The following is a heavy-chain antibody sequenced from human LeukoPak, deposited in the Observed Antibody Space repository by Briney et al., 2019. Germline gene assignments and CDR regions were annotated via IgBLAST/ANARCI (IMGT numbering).Heavy chain of an antibody. CDR3: ARILTTFDS. CDR1: RGSISSGSYY. CDR2: FYSIGAP. Sequence: SETLSLTCTVSRGSISSGSYYWGWIRQPPGKRLEWIGSFYSIGAPYWNRYLEVRVTISADSSKNQLSLKLTYVTAVDMALYYCARILTTFDSWGQGTLVTVSS. J-gene: IGHJ4*02. D-gene: IGHD4-11*01. V-gene: IGHV4-39*01.